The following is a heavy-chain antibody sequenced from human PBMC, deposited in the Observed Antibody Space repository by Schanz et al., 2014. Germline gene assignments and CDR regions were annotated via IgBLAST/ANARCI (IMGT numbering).Heavy chain of an antibody. CDR3: ARDSDRHVIVGHYGLDV. CDR1: GFTVSSNY. V-gene: IGHV3-66*01. D-gene: IGHD2-21*01. CDR2: IYSADST. J-gene: IGHJ6*02. Sequence: VELVESGGGLVQPGGSLRLSCGVSGFTVSSNYMTWVRQAPGKGLEWVSFIYSADSTYYADSVKGRFTISRDNSKNTLYLQMNSLRIEDTAVYHCARDSDRHVIVGHYGLDVWGQGTTVIVS.